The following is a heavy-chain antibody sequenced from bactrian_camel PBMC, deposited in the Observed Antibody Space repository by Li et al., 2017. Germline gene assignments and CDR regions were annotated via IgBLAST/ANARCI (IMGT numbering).Heavy chain of an antibody. Sequence: QVQLVESGGGSVQAGGSLRLSCAYSGFTPLRYSMGWFRQGPGNERDGVAFIADNGLTNYHDSVKGRFTISQDNAKNTLALQMNSLKPEDTAMYYCAVSRYMWARCSFSPSDFARWGQGTQVTVS. CDR3: AVSRYMWARCSFSPSDFAR. CDR1: GFTPLRYS. J-gene: IGHJ6*01. D-gene: IGHD2*01. CDR2: IADNGLT. V-gene: IGHV3S63*01.